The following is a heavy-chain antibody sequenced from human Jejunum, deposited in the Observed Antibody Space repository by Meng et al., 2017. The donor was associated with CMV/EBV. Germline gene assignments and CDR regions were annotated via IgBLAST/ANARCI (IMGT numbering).Heavy chain of an antibody. D-gene: IGHD6-13*01. J-gene: IGHJ6*02. Sequence: INWVRQAPGKGLEWVSSVKSHSTFIYYADSVKGRFTISRDNAENSLHLQMNSLRAEDTAIYYCAKSLNIAPPGTPHPFYYYYGMDVWGQGTTVTVSS. CDR3: AKSLNIAPPGTPHPFYYYYGMDV. V-gene: IGHV3-21*04. CDR2: VKSHSTFI.